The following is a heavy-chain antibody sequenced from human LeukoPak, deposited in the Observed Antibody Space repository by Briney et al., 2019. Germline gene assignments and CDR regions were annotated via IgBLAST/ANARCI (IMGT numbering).Heavy chain of an antibody. Sequence: GGSLRLSCAASGFTFSSYSMNWVRQAPGKGLEWVSYISSSGSTIYYADSVKGRFTISRDNAKNSLYLQMNSLRAEDTAVYYCARDDLGTSYFYYGMDVWGQGTTVTVSS. CDR1: GFTFSSYS. D-gene: IGHD3/OR15-3a*01. CDR2: ISSSGSTI. J-gene: IGHJ6*02. V-gene: IGHV3-48*01. CDR3: ARDDLGTSYFYYGMDV.